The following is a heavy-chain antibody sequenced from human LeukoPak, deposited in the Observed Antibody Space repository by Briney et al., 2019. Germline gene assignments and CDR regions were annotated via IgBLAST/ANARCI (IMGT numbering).Heavy chain of an antibody. CDR2: IYYSGST. J-gene: IGHJ4*02. V-gene: IGHV4-59*01. Sequence: SETLSLTCTVSGGSISSYYWSWIRQPPGKGLEWIGYIYYSGSTNYNPSLKSRVTISVDTSKNQFSLKLSSVTAADTAVYYCARDRDGDYYFAYGGQGTLVTVSS. D-gene: IGHD4-17*01. CDR1: GGSISSYY. CDR3: ARDRDGDYYFAY.